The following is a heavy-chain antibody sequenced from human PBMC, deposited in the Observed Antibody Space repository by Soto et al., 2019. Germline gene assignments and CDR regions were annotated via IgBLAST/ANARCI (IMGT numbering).Heavy chain of an antibody. V-gene: IGHV2-5*02. CDR2: IYWDNDK. CDR1: VFSLTTSGVG. D-gene: IGHD2-15*01. Sequence: QITLKESGPTLVKPPQTLTLTCSFSVFSLTTSGVGVGWIRQPPGKALEWLALIYWDNDKRYSPSLKSRLTITKDNDNNQDVLTMTNKAPVDTATYYCEHRICDGSCYWDVGYSDYWGQGTLVTVSS. CDR3: EHRICDGSCYWDVGYSDY. J-gene: IGHJ4*02.